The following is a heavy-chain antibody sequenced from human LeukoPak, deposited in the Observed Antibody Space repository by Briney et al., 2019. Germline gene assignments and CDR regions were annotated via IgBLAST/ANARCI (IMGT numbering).Heavy chain of an antibody. Sequence: GASVKVSCTASGYAFTSYGITWVRQAPGQGLEWMGWISANSGNTDYTQSLQGRVTMTTDTSTSTAYMELRSLRSDDTAVYYCARDYVATGSYSSGERVYWGQGTLVTVSS. D-gene: IGHD1-26*01. V-gene: IGHV1-18*01. CDR1: GYAFTSYG. CDR3: ARDYVATGSYSSGERVY. J-gene: IGHJ4*02. CDR2: ISANSGNT.